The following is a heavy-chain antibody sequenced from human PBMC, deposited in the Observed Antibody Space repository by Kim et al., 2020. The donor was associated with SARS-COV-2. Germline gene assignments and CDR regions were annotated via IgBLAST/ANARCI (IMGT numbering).Heavy chain of an antibody. CDR1: GGSISSSSYY. D-gene: IGHD2-2*01. CDR3: ARLSPGPAAIGDY. Sequence: SETLSLTCTVSGGSISSSSYYWDWIRQPPGKGLEWIGSIYYSGSTYYNPSLKSRVTISVDTSKNQFSLKLSSVTAADTAVYYCARLSPGPAAIGDYWGQGTLVTVSS. J-gene: IGHJ4*02. CDR2: IYYSGST. V-gene: IGHV4-39*01.